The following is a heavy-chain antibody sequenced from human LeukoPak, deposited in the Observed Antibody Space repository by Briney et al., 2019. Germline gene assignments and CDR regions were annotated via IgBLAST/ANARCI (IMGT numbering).Heavy chain of an antibody. CDR1: GGTFSSYA. CDR2: IIPIFGTA. V-gene: IGHV1-69*05. Sequence: SVKVSCKASGGTFSSYAISWVRQAPGQGHEWMGGIIPIFGTANYAQKFQGRVTITTDESTSTAYMELSSLRSEDTAVYYCARVGGSYRNPLLDYWGQGTLVTVSS. D-gene: IGHD1-26*01. J-gene: IGHJ4*02. CDR3: ARVGGSYRNPLLDY.